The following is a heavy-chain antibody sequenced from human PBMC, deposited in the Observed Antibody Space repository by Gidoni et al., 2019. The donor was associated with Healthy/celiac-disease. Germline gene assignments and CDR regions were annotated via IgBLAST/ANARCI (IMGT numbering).Heavy chain of an antibody. J-gene: IGHJ4*02. V-gene: IGHV3-43*01. CDR1: GFTFDDYT. CDR3: AKGAEGSSGYLNFDY. Sequence: EVQLVESGGVVVQPGGSLRLSCAASGFTFDDYTMHWVRQAPGKGLEWVSLISWDGGSTYYADSVKGRFTISRDNSKNSLYLQMNSLRTEDTALYYCAKGAEGSSGYLNFDYWGQGTLVTVSS. D-gene: IGHD3-22*01. CDR2: ISWDGGST.